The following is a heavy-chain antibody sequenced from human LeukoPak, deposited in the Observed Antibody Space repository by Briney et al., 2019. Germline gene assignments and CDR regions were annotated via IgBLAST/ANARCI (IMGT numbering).Heavy chain of an antibody. V-gene: IGHV1-69*06. CDR3: ARAPSVDCNSTTCHVDNWFDP. D-gene: IGHD2/OR15-2a*01. J-gene: IGHJ5*02. CDR1: GGTFSSYA. Sequence: SVKVSCKASGGTFSSYAISWVRQAPGQGLEWMGGIIPIFGSSNYAQKFQGRVTITAANTTSTVYMELSSLRSEDTAVYYCARAPSVDCNSTTCHVDNWFDPGGRGPLVPVSS. CDR2: IIPIFGSS.